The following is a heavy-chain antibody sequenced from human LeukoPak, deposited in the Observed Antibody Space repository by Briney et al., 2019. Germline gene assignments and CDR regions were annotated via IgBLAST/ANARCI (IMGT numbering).Heavy chain of an antibody. D-gene: IGHD3-10*01. CDR1: GYTFTSYA. CDR3: ARAQNYGSGKGRRYYYYGMDV. V-gene: IGHV7-4-1*02. CDR2: INTNTGNP. J-gene: IGHJ6*02. Sequence: ASVKVSCKASGYTFTSYAMNWVRQAPGQGLEWMGWINTNTGNPTYAQGFTGRFVFSLDTSVSTAYLQISSLKAEDTAVYYCARAQNYGSGKGRRYYYYGMDVWGQGTTVTVSS.